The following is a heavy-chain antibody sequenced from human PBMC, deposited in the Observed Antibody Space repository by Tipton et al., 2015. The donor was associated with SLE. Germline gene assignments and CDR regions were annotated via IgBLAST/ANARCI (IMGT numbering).Heavy chain of an antibody. J-gene: IGHJ4*02. V-gene: IGHV4-34*09. D-gene: IGHD3-10*01. Sequence: TLSLTCAVYGGSFSGYYWSWIRQPPGKGLEWIGGINHSGSTNYNPPLKSRVTISVDTSKNQFSLKLSSVTAADTAVYYCARGEKEFGEYYFDYWGQGTLVTVSS. CDR3: ARGEKEFGEYYFDY. CDR2: INHSGST. CDR1: GGSFSGYY.